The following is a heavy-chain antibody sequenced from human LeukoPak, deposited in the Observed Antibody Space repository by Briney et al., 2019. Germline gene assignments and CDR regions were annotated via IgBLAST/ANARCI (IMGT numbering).Heavy chain of an antibody. Sequence: SETLSLTCTVSGGSLSSYYWSWIRQPPGKGLEWIGYIYYSGSTNYNPSLKSRVTISVDTSKNQFSLKLSSVTAADTAVYYCARVRRRVAGPFDYWGQGTLVTVSS. V-gene: IGHV4-59*01. CDR3: ARVRRRVAGPFDY. CDR1: GGSLSSYY. D-gene: IGHD6-19*01. CDR2: IYYSGST. J-gene: IGHJ4*02.